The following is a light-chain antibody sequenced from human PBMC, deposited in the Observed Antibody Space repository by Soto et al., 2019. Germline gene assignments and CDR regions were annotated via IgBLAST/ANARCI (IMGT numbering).Light chain of an antibody. V-gene: IGLV2-14*01. CDR2: EVS. CDR3: CSYTSSTTPL. Sequence: QSALTQPASVSGSPGQSITISCTGSSSDVGGYNYVSWYQQYPGEAPKLLISEVSNRPSGVSNRFSGSKSGNTASLTISGLQAEDEADYYCCSYTSSTTPLFGGGTQVTVL. J-gene: IGLJ2*01. CDR1: SSDVGGYNY.